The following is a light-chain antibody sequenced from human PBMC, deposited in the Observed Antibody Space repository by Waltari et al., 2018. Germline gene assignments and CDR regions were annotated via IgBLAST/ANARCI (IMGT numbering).Light chain of an antibody. Sequence: QSVLTQPPSVSGAPGQRVTIPCTGSTSTVGATYGVYWYQQLPGEAPKLLIHDASSRPSGVPDRFSGSKSGTSAYLAITGLQAEDEADYYCQSYDGSLTGWVFGGGTNLAVL. J-gene: IGLJ3*02. CDR1: TSTVGATYG. CDR2: DAS. V-gene: IGLV1-40*01. CDR3: QSYDGSLTGWV.